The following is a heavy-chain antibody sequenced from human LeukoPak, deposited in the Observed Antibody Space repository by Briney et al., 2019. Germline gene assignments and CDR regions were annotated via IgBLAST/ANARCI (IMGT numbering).Heavy chain of an antibody. CDR1: GGSVSSGGYS. V-gene: IGHV4-30-2*01. Sequence: SQTLSLTCAVSGGSVSSGGYSWSWIRQPPGKGLEWIGYIYHSGSTYYNPSLKSRVTISVDRSKNQFSLKLSSVTAADTAVYYCARAGYDFWSGYFDYWGQGTLVTVSS. D-gene: IGHD3-3*01. CDR3: ARAGYDFWSGYFDY. CDR2: IYHSGST. J-gene: IGHJ4*02.